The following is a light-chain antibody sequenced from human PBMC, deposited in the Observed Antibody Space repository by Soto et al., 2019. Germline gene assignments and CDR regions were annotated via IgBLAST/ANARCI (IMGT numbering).Light chain of an antibody. Sequence: DIQMTQSPSTLSASVGYRVTITCRASQIISSWLAWYQQKPGKAPEFLIYAASSLQSGVPSRFSGSGSGTDFTLTISSLQPEDFATYYCQQSYTTPRTFGQGTKVDI. CDR1: QIISSW. V-gene: IGKV1-39*01. CDR3: QQSYTTPRT. J-gene: IGKJ1*01. CDR2: AAS.